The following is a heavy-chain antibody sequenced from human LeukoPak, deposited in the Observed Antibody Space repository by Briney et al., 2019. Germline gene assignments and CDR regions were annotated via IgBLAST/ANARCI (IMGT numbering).Heavy chain of an antibody. D-gene: IGHD3-10*01. CDR1: GFTFSSYG. J-gene: IGHJ4*02. CDR3: AKDGNVLLWFGEFSPHDY. CDR2: ISYDGSNK. V-gene: IGHV3-30*18. Sequence: GGSLRLSCAASGFTFSSYGMHWVRQAPGKGLEWVAVISYDGSNKYYADSVKGRFTISRDNSKNTLYLQMNSLRAEDTAVYYCAKDGNVLLWFGEFSPHDYWGQGTLVTVSS.